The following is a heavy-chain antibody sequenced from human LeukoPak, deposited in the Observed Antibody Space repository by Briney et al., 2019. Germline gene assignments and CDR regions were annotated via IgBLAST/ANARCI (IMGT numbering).Heavy chain of an antibody. Sequence: GGSLRLSCAASGFTFSDYYMSWIRQAPGRGLEWVSYISSSGSTIYYADSVKGRFTISRDNAKNSLYLQMNSLRAEDTAVYYCARGQWLGPQYYFDYWGQGTLVTVSS. CDR1: GFTFSDYY. CDR3: ARGQWLGPQYYFDY. J-gene: IGHJ4*02. CDR2: ISSSGSTI. D-gene: IGHD6-19*01. V-gene: IGHV3-11*04.